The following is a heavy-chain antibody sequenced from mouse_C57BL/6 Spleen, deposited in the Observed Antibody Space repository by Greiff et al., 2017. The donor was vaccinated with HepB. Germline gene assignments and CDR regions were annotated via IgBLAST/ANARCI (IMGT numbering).Heavy chain of an antibody. CDR3: ASPRTGGAMDY. V-gene: IGHV1-69*01. CDR2: IDPSDSYT. Sequence: QVQLKQPGAELVMPGASVKLSCKASGYTFTSYWMHWVKQRPGQGLEWIGEIDPSDSYTNYNQKFKGKSTLTVDKSSSTAYMQLSSLTSEDSAVYYCASPRTGGAMDYWGQGTSVTVSS. CDR1: GYTFTSYW. J-gene: IGHJ4*01.